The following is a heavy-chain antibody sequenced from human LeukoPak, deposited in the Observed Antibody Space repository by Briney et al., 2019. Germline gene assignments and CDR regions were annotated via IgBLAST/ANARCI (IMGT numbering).Heavy chain of an antibody. CDR2: IYYSGST. Sequence: SETLSLTCTVSGGSISSGGNYWSWIRQHPGKGLEWIGYIYYSGSTYYNPSLKSRVTISVDTSKNQFSLKLSSVTAADTAVYYCARGQKEYANWYFDLWGRGTLVTVSS. V-gene: IGHV4-31*03. CDR1: GGSISSGGNY. CDR3: ARGQKEYANWYFDL. D-gene: IGHD2-8*01. J-gene: IGHJ2*01.